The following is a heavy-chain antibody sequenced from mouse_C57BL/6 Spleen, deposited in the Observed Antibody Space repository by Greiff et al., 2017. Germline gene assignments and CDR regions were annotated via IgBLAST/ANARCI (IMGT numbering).Heavy chain of an antibody. CDR1: GFIFSDYG. J-gene: IGHJ3*01. D-gene: IGHD1-1*01. Sequence: EVPGVESGGGLVKPGGSLKLSCAASGFIFSDYGMHWVRQAPEKGLEWVAYISSGSSTIYYADTVKGRFTISRDNAKNTLFLQMTSLRSEDTAMYYWARDYYGSSFAYWGQGTLVTVSA. V-gene: IGHV5-17*01. CDR2: ISSGSSTI. CDR3: ARDYYGSSFAY.